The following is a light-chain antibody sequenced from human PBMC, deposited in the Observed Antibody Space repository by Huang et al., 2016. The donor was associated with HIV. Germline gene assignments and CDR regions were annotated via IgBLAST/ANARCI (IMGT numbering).Light chain of an antibody. J-gene: IGKJ4*01. Sequence: EIVMTQSPATLSVSPGERVTLSCRANRSVNTNLAWYQQSPGQAPRLLIYGSSTRAPGIPARVSGSGSGTDFSLTISSLQSEDFALYYCHQYNNWLLSFGGGTRVDI. V-gene: IGKV3-15*01. CDR1: RSVNTN. CDR2: GSS. CDR3: HQYNNWLLS.